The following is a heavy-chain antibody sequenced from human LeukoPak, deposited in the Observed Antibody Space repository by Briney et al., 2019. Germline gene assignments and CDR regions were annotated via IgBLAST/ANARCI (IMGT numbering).Heavy chain of an antibody. CDR1: GFTVSSNY. Sequence: PGGSLRLSCAASGFTVSSNYMSWVRQAPGKGLEWVSIIYSGGSTYYADSVKGRFTISRDNSKNTLYLQMNSLRAEDTAVYYCARDPQRAYYFDYWGQGTLVTVSS. V-gene: IGHV3-53*01. D-gene: IGHD6-25*01. CDR2: IYSGGST. J-gene: IGHJ4*02. CDR3: ARDPQRAYYFDY.